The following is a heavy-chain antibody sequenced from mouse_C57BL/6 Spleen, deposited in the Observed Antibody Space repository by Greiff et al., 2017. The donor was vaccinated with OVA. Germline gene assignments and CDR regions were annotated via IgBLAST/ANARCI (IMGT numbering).Heavy chain of an antibody. CDR2: IYPGDGDT. D-gene: IGHD5-1-1*01. J-gene: IGHJ4*01. Sequence: VKLQESGAELVKPGASVKISCKASGYAFSSYWMNWVKQRPGKGLEWIGQIYPGDGDTNYTGKFKGKATLTADKSSSTAYMQLSSLTSEDSAVYCCARQGVYHTEDAMDYWGQGTSVTVSS. CDR1: GYAFSSYW. V-gene: IGHV1-80*01. CDR3: ARQGVYHTEDAMDY.